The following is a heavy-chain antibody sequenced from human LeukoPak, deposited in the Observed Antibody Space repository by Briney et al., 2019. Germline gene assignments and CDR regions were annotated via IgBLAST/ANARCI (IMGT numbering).Heavy chain of an antibody. J-gene: IGHJ6*03. D-gene: IGHD3-10*01. CDR1: GGSISSSSYY. Sequence: KASETLSLTCTVSGGSISSSSYYWGWIRQPPGKGLEWIGSIYYSGSTYYNPSLKSRVTISVHTSKNQFSLKLSSVTAADTAVYYCARLTKNDSGSYRFGKKKRGYMDVWGKGTTVTISS. CDR2: IYYSGST. CDR3: ARLTKNDSGSYRFGKKKRGYMDV. V-gene: IGHV4-39*07.